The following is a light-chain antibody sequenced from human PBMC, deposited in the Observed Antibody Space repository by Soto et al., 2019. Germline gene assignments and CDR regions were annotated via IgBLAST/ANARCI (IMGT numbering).Light chain of an antibody. V-gene: IGLV2-14*01. Sequence: QSVLTQPASVSGSPGQSITISCTGTSSDVGGYDHVSWYQQHPGRAPKLMIYDVSNRPSGVSNRFSGSKSGNTASLTISGLQAEDVADYYCSSYTSSNTLVFGGGTTVTVL. J-gene: IGLJ2*01. CDR2: DVS. CDR1: SSDVGGYDH. CDR3: SSYTSSNTLV.